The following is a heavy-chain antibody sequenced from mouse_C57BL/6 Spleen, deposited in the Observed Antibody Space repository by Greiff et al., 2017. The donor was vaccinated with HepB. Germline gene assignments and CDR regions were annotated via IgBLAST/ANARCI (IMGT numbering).Heavy chain of an antibody. V-gene: IGHV1-72*01. Sequence: QVQLKQPGAELVKPGASVKLSCKASGYTFTSYWMHWVKQRPGRGLEWIGRIDPNSGGTKYNEKFKSKATLTVDKPSSTAYMQLSSLTSEDSAVYYWAREEDYSNYEDAMDYWGQGTSVTVSS. D-gene: IGHD2-5*01. CDR1: GYTFTSYW. CDR2: IDPNSGGT. CDR3: AREEDYSNYEDAMDY. J-gene: IGHJ4*01.